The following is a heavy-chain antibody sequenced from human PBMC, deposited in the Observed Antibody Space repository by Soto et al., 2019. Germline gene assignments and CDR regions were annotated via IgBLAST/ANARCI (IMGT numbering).Heavy chain of an antibody. CDR2: IYTSGST. CDR1: GGSISSYY. CDR3: ARDNGGDGYNRYYYYGMDV. J-gene: IGHJ6*02. Sequence: SETLSLTCTVSGGSISSYYWSWIRQPAGKGLEWIGRIYTSGSTNYNPSLKSRVTMSVDTSKNQFSLKLSSVTAADTAVYYCARDNGGDGYNRYYYYGMDVWGQGTTVTVSS. V-gene: IGHV4-4*07. D-gene: IGHD7-27*01.